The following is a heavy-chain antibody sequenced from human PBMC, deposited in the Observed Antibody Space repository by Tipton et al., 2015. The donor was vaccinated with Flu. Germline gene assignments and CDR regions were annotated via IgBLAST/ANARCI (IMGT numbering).Heavy chain of an antibody. Sequence: LRLSCTVSGGSISSSSHYWGWIRQAPGRGLEWVGSIYYTGYPYYNSSLKSRVTISVDMSKNQFSLKLTSVTAADTAVYYCARGGGSPSYWGQGTLVTVSS. D-gene: IGHD2-15*01. CDR1: GGSISSSSHY. J-gene: IGHJ4*02. V-gene: IGHV4-39*07. CDR3: ARGGGSPSY. CDR2: IYYTGYP.